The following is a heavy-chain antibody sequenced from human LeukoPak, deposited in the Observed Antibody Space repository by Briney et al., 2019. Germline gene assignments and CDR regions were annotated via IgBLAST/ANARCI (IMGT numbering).Heavy chain of an antibody. Sequence: GSLRLSCAASGFTFSSYAMSWVRQAPGKGLEWVSAISGSGFSTYYADSVKGRFTISRDDSKNTLYLQMNSLRAADTAVYYCARVRARRGILGPGTKWGFDYWGQGTLVTVSS. CDR2: ISGSGFST. CDR1: GFTFSSYA. D-gene: IGHD1/OR15-1a*01. CDR3: ARVRARRGILGPGTKWGFDY. J-gene: IGHJ4*02. V-gene: IGHV3-23*01.